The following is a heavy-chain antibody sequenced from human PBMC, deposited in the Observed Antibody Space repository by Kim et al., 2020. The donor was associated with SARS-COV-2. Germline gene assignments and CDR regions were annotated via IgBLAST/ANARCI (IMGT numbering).Heavy chain of an antibody. CDR2: INHSGST. D-gene: IGHD3-10*01. CDR3: ARGLWFGELFPAYYYYGMDV. V-gene: IGHV4-34*01. Sequence: SETLSLTCAVYGGSFSGYYWSWIRQPPGKGLEWIGEINHSGSTNYNPSLKSRGTISVDTSKNQFSLKLSSVTAADTAVYYCARGLWFGELFPAYYYYGMDVWGQGTTVTVSS. CDR1: GGSFSGYY. J-gene: IGHJ6*02.